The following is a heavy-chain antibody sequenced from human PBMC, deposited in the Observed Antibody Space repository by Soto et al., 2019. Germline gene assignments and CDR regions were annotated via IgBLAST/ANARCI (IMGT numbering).Heavy chain of an antibody. CDR1: GYTFTSHD. CDR3: ARWAYGDYARFDY. V-gene: IGHV1-8*01. CDR2: MNPNSGNT. J-gene: IGHJ4*02. D-gene: IGHD4-17*01. Sequence: QVQLVQSGAEVKKPGASVKVSCKASGYTFTSHDINWVRQATGQGLEWMGWMNPNSGNTGYAQKFRGRVTMTRNTSISTAYVELSSLRSEDTAVYYCARWAYGDYARFDYWGQGTLVTVSS.